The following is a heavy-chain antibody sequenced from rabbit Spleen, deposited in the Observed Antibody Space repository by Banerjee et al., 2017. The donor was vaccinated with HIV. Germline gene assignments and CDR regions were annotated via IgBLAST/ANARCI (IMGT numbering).Heavy chain of an antibody. V-gene: IGHV1S7*01. CDR3: ARDGYGGSYFDL. J-gene: IGHJ4*01. CDR1: GFTLSSYY. CDR2: IDPVFGIT. Sequence: QLVESAGGLVQPGGSLKLSCKASGFTLSSYYMNWVRQAPGKGLEWIGYIDPVFGITENARWVNGRDSTPRANAQNTVSLQMASLAAADRASEYGARDGYGGSYFDLWGQGTLVTVS. D-gene: IGHD4-2*01.